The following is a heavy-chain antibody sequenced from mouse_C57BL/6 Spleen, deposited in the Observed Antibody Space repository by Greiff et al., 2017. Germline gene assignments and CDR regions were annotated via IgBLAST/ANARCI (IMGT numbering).Heavy chain of an antibody. CDR1: GFTFSSYA. Sequence: EVQLVESGGGLVKPGGSLKLSCAASGFTFSSYAMSWVRQTPEKRLEWVATISDGGSYTYYPDNVKGRFTISRDNAKNNLYLQMSHLKSEDTAMYYCARDGEGLRPWFAYWGQGTLVTVSA. D-gene: IGHD2-4*01. CDR3: ARDGEGLRPWFAY. CDR2: ISDGGSYT. J-gene: IGHJ3*01. V-gene: IGHV5-4*01.